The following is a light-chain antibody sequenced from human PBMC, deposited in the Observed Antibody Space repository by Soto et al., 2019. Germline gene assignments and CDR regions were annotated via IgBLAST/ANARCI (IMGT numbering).Light chain of an antibody. CDR1: QTVGTF. Sequence: DIQMTQSPSSLSASIGDRVTITCRASQTVGTFLNWYQQIPGRAPNLLIYAASNLPTGVPSRFSGSGSGTDFTLTINSLQPEDFGTYYCQQSYSIRSWTFGQGTKVDI. CDR3: QQSYSIRSWT. V-gene: IGKV1-39*01. CDR2: AAS. J-gene: IGKJ1*01.